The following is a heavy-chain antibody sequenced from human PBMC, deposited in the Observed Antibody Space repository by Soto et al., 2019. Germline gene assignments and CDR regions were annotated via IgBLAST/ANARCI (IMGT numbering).Heavy chain of an antibody. J-gene: IGHJ1*01. V-gene: IGHV4-31*03. Sequence: PSETLSLTCNVSGGSISSGRHYWSWIRQHPGKGLEWIGYGYHDGNAYYNPSLKRRLTISVDTSKNQFSLELTSVTAADTAVYYCARHDGSSAAAEYFQHWGQGTLVTVSS. CDR1: GGSISSGRHY. CDR3: ARHDGSSAAAEYFQH. D-gene: IGHD6-19*01. CDR2: GYHDGNA.